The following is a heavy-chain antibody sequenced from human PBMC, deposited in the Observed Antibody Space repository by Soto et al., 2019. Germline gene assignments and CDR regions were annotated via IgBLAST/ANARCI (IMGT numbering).Heavy chain of an antibody. CDR3: GSPRSGPSPDVGH. CDR1: VFSVDTTYC. J-gene: IGHJ4*01. D-gene: IGHD2-15*01. Sequence: GPSVKVSCKASVFSVDTTYCIHWVRRAPGQGLEWMGSINPNSGDTNYAQNFQGRVTMTRDTSISTAYMEVSSLTSDDTAVYYCGSPRSGPSPDVGHWGHGTVVTVSS. CDR2: INPNSGDT. V-gene: IGHV1-2*02.